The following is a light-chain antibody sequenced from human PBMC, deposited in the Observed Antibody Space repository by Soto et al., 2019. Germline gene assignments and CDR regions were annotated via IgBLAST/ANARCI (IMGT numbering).Light chain of an antibody. Sequence: EVVMTQSPATLSVSPGERVTLSCRASQSVRSNLAWYQQKPGQSPSLLIYGASTRATGIPGRFSGSGSGTEFTLTISSLQSEDFAVYDCQQYNNWPPITVGQGTRLEI. CDR1: QSVRSN. CDR2: GAS. J-gene: IGKJ5*01. V-gene: IGKV3-15*01. CDR3: QQYNNWPPIT.